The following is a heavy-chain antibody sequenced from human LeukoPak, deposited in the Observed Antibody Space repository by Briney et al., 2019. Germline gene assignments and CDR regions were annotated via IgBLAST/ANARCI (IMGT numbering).Heavy chain of an antibody. Sequence: GGSLRLSCAASGFTFSRYGMHWVRQAPGEGLEWVAVISYHGSNKYYADSVKGRFTISRDNSKSTLYLQMNSLRAEDTAVYYCAKDRVWEYYGSGSYSGYFDYWGQGTLVPVSS. CDR1: GFTFSRYG. CDR2: ISYHGSNK. D-gene: IGHD3-10*01. V-gene: IGHV3-30*18. J-gene: IGHJ4*02. CDR3: AKDRVWEYYGSGSYSGYFDY.